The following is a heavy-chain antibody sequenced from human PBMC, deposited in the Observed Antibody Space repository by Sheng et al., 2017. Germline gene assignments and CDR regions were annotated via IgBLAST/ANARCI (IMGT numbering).Heavy chain of an antibody. CDR1: VGPSVVTT. V-gene: IGHV4-34*01. J-gene: IGHJ6*03. CDR3: ARGVAARTGGDYYYYMDV. CDR2: VNHSGST. D-gene: IGHD3-16*01. Sequence: QVQLQQWGAGLVEAFGDPCPSPXLSMVGPSVVTTELDPPAPREGAWSGLGKVNHSGSTNYNPSLQESSTISVDTSKNQFSLKLSSVTAADTAVYYCARGVAARTGGDYYYYMDVWGKGTTVTVSS.